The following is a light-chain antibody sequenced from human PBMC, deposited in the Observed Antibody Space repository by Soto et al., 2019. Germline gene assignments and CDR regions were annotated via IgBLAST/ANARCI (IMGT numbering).Light chain of an antibody. V-gene: IGKV1-33*01. CDR2: DAS. Sequence: DIQMTQSPSSLSASVGDTISITCRSFQTISKSLNWYQLRSGKAPKLLIYDASNLKTGFPSRFSGSGSGTDFTFTISSLQLKDIATYYCQQYDNPRLTFGGGTKGDIK. CDR3: QQYDNPRLT. J-gene: IGKJ4*01. CDR1: QTISKS.